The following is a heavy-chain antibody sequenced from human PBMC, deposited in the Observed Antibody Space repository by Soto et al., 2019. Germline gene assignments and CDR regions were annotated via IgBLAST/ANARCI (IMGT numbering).Heavy chain of an antibody. V-gene: IGHV4-31*03. CDR1: GGSISSGGYY. CDR2: IYRSGTT. D-gene: IGHD2-2*01. Sequence: PSETLSLTCTVSGGSISSGGYYWSWIRQHPGKGLEWIGYIYRSGTTYYNPSLKSRVTISVDKSKNQFSLKLSSVTAADMAVYYCARVVGGYYYGMDVWGQGTTVTVSS. J-gene: IGHJ6*02. CDR3: ARVVGGYYYGMDV.